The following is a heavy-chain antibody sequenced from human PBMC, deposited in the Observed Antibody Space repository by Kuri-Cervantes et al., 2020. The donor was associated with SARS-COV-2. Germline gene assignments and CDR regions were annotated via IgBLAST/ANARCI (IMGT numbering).Heavy chain of an antibody. V-gene: IGHV4-34*01. CDR1: GGSFSGYY. J-gene: IGHJ3*02. CDR2: INHSGST. Sequence: SETLSLTCAVYGGSFSGYYWSWIRQPPGKGLEWIGEINHSGSTNYNPSLKSRVTISVDTSKNQFSLKLSSVTAADTAVYYCAREVLQWLDRESDAFDIWGQGTMVTVSS. D-gene: IGHD6-19*01. CDR3: AREVLQWLDRESDAFDI.